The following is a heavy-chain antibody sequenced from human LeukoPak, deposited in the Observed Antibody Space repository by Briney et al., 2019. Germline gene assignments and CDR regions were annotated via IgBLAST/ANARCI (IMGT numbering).Heavy chain of an antibody. J-gene: IGHJ5*02. V-gene: IGHV1-2*02. CDR1: GYTFTAYY. D-gene: IGHD3-22*01. Sequence: ASVKVSCKASGYTFTAYYMHWVRQAPGQGLEWMGWINPNSGGTKYAQNFEGRVTMTRDTSIRTAYMELSRLRSDDTAVYYCARGLYHYDPNWFDPWGQGTLVTVSS. CDR2: INPNSGGT. CDR3: ARGLYHYDPNWFDP.